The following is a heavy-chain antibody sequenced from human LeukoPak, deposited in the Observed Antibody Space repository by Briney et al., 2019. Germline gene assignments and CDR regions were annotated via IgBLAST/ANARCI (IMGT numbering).Heavy chain of an antibody. CDR1: GFTFSRAW. J-gene: IGHJ4*02. CDR2: IKEDGSNK. Sequence: TGGSLRLSCAASGFTFSRAWMDWVRQAPGKGLEWVANIKEDGSNKYYGDSVKGRFTISRDNAKNSLYLQTNNLRAEDTAVYFCARDRAYSSFDYWGRGTLVTVSS. D-gene: IGHD6-19*01. CDR3: ARDRAYSSFDY. V-gene: IGHV3-7*01.